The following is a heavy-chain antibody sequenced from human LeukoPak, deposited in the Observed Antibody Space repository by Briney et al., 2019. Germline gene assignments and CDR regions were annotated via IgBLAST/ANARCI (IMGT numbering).Heavy chain of an antibody. J-gene: IGHJ4*02. D-gene: IGHD7-27*01. CDR1: AFAFARHW. Sequence: GGSLRLSCVASAFAFARHWMSWVRQAPGKPLEWVATIKQDGGEKYYLDSVKGRFIISRDNARNSLSLQMDSLRVEDTAVYYCAKGHLGSNDYWGQGTLVTVSS. V-gene: IGHV3-7*01. CDR3: AKGHLGSNDY. CDR2: IKQDGGEK.